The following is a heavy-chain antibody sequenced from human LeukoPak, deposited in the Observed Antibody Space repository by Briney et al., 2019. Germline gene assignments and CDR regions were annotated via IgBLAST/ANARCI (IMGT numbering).Heavy chain of an antibody. V-gene: IGHV4-59*01. Sequence: PSETLSLTCSVSGGSISGYYWSWIRQPPGKGLEWIGYIYYSGSTNYNPSLKSRVTMSVGTSKNQFSLKLSSVTAADTAVYYCARYGLAYTYDFWGQGTLVTVSS. J-gene: IGHJ4*02. CDR1: GGSISGYY. CDR2: IYYSGST. CDR3: ARYGLAYTYDF. D-gene: IGHD3-16*01.